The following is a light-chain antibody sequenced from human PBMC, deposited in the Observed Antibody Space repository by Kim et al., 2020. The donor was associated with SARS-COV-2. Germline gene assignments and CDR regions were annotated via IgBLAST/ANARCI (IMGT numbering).Light chain of an antibody. J-gene: IGKJ2*01. CDR1: QSILYDSNNRNY. CDR2: WAS. CDR3: LQYYSIPYT. Sequence: RATIHCKSSQSILYDSNNRNYLTWYQQRPGQPPKLLIYWASTRESGVPDRFSGSGSETDFTLTISSLQAEDVAVYYCLQYYSIPYTFGQGTKLEIK. V-gene: IGKV4-1*01.